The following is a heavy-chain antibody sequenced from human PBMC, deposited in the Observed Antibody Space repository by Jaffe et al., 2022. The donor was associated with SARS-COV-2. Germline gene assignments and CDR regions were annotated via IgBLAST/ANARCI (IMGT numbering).Heavy chain of an antibody. J-gene: IGHJ4*02. Sequence: EVQLVESGGDLVTPGRSLRLSCTTSGFTLGDYGMSWFRQAPGKGLEWVSFIRWKGDGGTTEHAASVKGRFTISRDESKSIVYLQMNSLKTDDTGVYYCTRYHQPGSAVAAAMLYWGRGTLVTVSS. CDR1: GFTLGDYG. CDR2: IRWKGDGGTT. D-gene: IGHD6-19*01. V-gene: IGHV3-49*05. CDR3: TRYHQPGSAVAAAMLY.